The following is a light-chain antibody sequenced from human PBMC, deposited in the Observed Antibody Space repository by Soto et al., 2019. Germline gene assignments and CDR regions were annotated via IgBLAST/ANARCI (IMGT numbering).Light chain of an antibody. Sequence: QAVVTQPPSVSAAPGQKVTISCSGSSSDIGNNYVSWYQHLPGTAPKLLIYETDKRLSGIPDRFSGSKSGTSATLGITGLQTGDEADYYCGTWDSSLSADVFGTGTKLTVL. V-gene: IGLV1-51*02. J-gene: IGLJ1*01. CDR3: GTWDSSLSADV. CDR2: ETD. CDR1: SSDIGNNY.